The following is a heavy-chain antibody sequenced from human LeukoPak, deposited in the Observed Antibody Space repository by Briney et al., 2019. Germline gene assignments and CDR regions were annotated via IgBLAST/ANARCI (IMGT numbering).Heavy chain of an antibody. CDR3: ALELVGEYFQH. Sequence: GGSLRLSCAASGFTFSSYSMNWVRQAPGKGLEWVSSISSSSSYIYYADAVKGRFTISRDNAKNSLYLQMNSLRAEDTAVYYCALELVGEYFQHWGQGTLVTVSS. J-gene: IGHJ1*01. D-gene: IGHD1-26*01. CDR2: ISSSSSYI. V-gene: IGHV3-21*01. CDR1: GFTFSSYS.